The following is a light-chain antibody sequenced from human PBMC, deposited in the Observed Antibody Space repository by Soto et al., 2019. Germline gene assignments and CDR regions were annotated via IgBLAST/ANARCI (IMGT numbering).Light chain of an antibody. CDR1: QGIGVW. V-gene: IGKV1-5*01. Sequence: DIQMTQSPSTLSSFVGDRVTITCRASQGIGVWLAWYQQKPGKAPKLLIYDASNLQTGVPSRFSGSGSGTEFTLTISSLHPDDFATYYCQQYNSSFGQGTKVDIK. CDR2: DAS. CDR3: QQYNSS. J-gene: IGKJ1*01.